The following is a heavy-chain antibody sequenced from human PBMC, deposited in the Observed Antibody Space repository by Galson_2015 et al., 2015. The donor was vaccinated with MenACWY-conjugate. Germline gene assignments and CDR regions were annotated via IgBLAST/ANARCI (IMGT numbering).Heavy chain of an antibody. D-gene: IGHD6-6*01. CDR1: GYTLTDLS. V-gene: IGHV1-24*01. Sequence: SVKVSCKVSGYTLTDLSMHWVRQAPGKGLEWMGGFDPEDGETIYAQKFQGRVTMTEDTSTDTAYMELSSLRSEDTAVYYCATPPFPHPPRSSSTWYFDLWGRGTLVTVSS. J-gene: IGHJ2*01. CDR3: ATPPFPHPPRSSSTWYFDL. CDR2: FDPEDGET.